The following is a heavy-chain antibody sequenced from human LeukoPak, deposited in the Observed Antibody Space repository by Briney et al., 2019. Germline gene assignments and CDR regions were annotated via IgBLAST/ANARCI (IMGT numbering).Heavy chain of an antibody. J-gene: IGHJ4*02. Sequence: GGALRLSCAASGFAFSSYAMSWVRQAPGKGLEWVSAIRDSGSSTHYADSVKGRFTTSRDNSKNTLFLQMNSLRAEDTAIYYCAKYGPQDSGSSHFDYWGQGALVTVSS. D-gene: IGHD1-26*01. CDR3: AKYGPQDSGSSHFDY. CDR1: GFAFSSYA. CDR2: IRDSGSST. V-gene: IGHV3-23*01.